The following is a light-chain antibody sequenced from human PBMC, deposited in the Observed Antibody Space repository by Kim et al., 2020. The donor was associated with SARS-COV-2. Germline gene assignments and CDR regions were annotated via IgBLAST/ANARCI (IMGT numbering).Light chain of an antibody. V-gene: IGLV2-18*02. CDR3: SSYTSSSTVG. Sequence: QSALTQPPSVSGSPGQSVTISCTGTSSDVGSYNRVSWYQQPPGTAPKLMIYEVSNRPSGVPDRFSGSKSGNTASLTISGLQAEDEADYYCSSYTSSSTVGFAGGTQLTVL. J-gene: IGLJ2*01. CDR1: SSDVGSYNR. CDR2: EVS.